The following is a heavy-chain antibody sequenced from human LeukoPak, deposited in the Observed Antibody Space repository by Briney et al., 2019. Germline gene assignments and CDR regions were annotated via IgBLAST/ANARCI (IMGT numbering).Heavy chain of an antibody. Sequence: PGGSLRLSCAASGFTFSSYCMSWVRRAPGTGLEWVATIKQDESEKYYADSVKGRFTISRDNAKNSLYLQMNSLTAEDTAVYFCARDLRGLDAFDIWGQGTMVTVSS. CDR1: GFTFSSYC. V-gene: IGHV3-7*01. CDR2: IKQDESEK. CDR3: ARDLRGLDAFDI. J-gene: IGHJ3*02.